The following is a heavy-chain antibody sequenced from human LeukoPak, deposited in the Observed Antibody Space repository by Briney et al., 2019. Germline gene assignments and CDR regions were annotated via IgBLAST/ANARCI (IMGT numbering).Heavy chain of an antibody. CDR2: IRYDGSNK. J-gene: IGHJ4*02. V-gene: IGHV3-30*02. D-gene: IGHD3-3*01. CDR1: GFTFSSYG. Sequence: LPGGSLRLSCAASGFTFSSYGMHWVRQAPGKGLEWVAFIRYDGSNKYYADFVKGRFTISRDNSKNTLYLQMNSLRAEDTAVYYCAKNYDFWSGYPDYWGQGTLVTVSS. CDR3: AKNYDFWSGYPDY.